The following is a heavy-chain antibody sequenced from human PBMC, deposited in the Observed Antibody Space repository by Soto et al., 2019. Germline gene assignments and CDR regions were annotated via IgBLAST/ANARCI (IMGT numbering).Heavy chain of an antibody. Sequence: PSETLSLTCTVSGASISGYHWSWIRQPPGKGLECIGYIYHSRSTYYNPSLKSRVTISVDRSKNQFSLKLSSVTAADTAVYYCARGPPLGYWGQGTLVTVSS. CDR3: ARGPPLGY. V-gene: IGHV4-30-2*01. J-gene: IGHJ4*02. CDR2: IYHSRST. CDR1: GASISGYH.